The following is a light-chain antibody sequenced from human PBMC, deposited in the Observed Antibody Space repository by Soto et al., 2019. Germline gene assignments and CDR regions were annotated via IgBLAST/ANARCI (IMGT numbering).Light chain of an antibody. CDR3: QQYNSFPLT. V-gene: IGKV1-5*03. CDR1: QSISSW. CDR2: KAS. Sequence: DIQMTQSPSTLSASVGDRVTITCRASQSISSWLAWYQQNPGKAPKLLIYKASSLESGVPSRFSGSGSGTEFTLTICTLQPDDFATYYCQQYNSFPLTFGGGTKVEIK. J-gene: IGKJ4*01.